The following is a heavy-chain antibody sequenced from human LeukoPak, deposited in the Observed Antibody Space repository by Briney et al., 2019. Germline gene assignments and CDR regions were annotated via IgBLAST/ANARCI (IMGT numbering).Heavy chain of an antibody. J-gene: IGHJ4*02. CDR2: ISYDGSNK. V-gene: IGHV3-30-3*01. CDR3: ARDPSSGFYYYFDY. Sequence: GGSLRLSCAASGFTFSSYAMHWVRQAPGKGPEWVAVISYDGSNKYYADSVKGRFTISRDNSRNTLYLQMNSLRAEDTSVYYCARDPSSGFYYYFDYWGQGTLVTVSS. D-gene: IGHD3-22*01. CDR1: GFTFSSYA.